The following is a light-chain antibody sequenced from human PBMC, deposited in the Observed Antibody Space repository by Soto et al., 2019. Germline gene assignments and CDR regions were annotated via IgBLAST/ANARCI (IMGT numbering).Light chain of an antibody. Sequence: QSVLTQPASVSGSLGQSITISCTGTRTDIGGYNYVSWYQQYPGKAPKLVICEVTSRPSGTSDRFSGSKSGNTASLTISGLQAEDEADYFCTSYTNSKAYILFGGGTKLTVL. J-gene: IGLJ2*01. CDR1: RTDIGGYNY. CDR3: TSYTNSKAYIL. V-gene: IGLV2-14*01. CDR2: EVT.